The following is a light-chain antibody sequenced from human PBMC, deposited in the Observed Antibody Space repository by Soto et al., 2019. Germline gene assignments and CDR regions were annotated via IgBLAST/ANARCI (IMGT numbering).Light chain of an antibody. CDR2: GAS. CDR1: QGVYSS. J-gene: IGKJ5*01. V-gene: IGKV3-11*01. CDR3: QQRSNWPFT. Sequence: EIVLTQPPATLSLSPGERVTLSCRTSQGVYSSIAWYQQKPGQAPRLLIYGASTRATGIPDRFSGSGSGTDFTLTISSLEPEDFAVYYCQQRSNWPFTFGQGTRLEIK.